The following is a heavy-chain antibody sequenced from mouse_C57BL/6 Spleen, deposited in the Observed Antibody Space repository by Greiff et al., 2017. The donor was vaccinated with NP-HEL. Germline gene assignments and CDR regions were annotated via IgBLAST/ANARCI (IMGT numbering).Heavy chain of an antibody. CDR1: GYTFTSYW. D-gene: IGHD2-5*01. J-gene: IGHJ4*01. CDR2: IYPGNSDT. V-gene: IGHV1-5*01. CDR3: TRSGYSNFYYAMDY. Sequence: VHVKQSGTVLARPGASVKMSCKTSGYTFTSYWMHWVKQRPGQGLEWIGAIYPGNSDTSYNQKFKGKAKLTAVTSASTAYMELSSLTNEDSAVYYCTRSGYSNFYYAMDYWGQGTSVTVSS.